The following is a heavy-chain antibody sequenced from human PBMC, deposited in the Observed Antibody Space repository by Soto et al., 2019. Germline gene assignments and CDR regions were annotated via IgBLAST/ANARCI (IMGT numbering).Heavy chain of an antibody. CDR2: ISKSGDST. Sequence: EVQLLESGGGLVQPGGSLRLSCAASGFTFTSYAMTWVRQVPGEGLQWVSSISKSGDSTYYADSVKGRFTTSRDNSKNTLYLQMNRLIAEDTAIYYGAKGSFGFDYWGQGTVVTVSS. V-gene: IGHV3-23*01. D-gene: IGHD3-10*01. CDR1: GFTFTSYA. CDR3: AKGSFGFDY. J-gene: IGHJ4*02.